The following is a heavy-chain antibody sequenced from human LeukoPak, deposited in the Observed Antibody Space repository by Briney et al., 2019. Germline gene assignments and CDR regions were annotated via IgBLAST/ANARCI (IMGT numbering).Heavy chain of an antibody. CDR3: AKDISSSWNYYFDY. Sequence: GRSLRLSCAASGFTFDDYAMHWVRQAPGKGLEWVSGISWNSGSIGHADSVKGRFTISRDNAKNSLYLQMNSLRAEDTALYYCAKDISSSWNYYFDYWGQGTLVTVSS. V-gene: IGHV3-9*01. CDR1: GFTFDDYA. CDR2: ISWNSGSI. D-gene: IGHD6-13*01. J-gene: IGHJ4*02.